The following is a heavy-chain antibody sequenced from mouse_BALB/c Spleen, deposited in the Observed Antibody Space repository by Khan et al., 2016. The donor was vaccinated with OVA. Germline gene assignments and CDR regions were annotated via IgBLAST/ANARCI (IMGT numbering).Heavy chain of an antibody. CDR2: INTETGEP. CDR3: ARRDYFDY. CDR1: GYTFTDYS. V-gene: IGHV9-2-1*01. Sequence: QVQLQQSGPELKKPGETVKISCKASGYTFTDYSMHWVKQAPGKGLKWMGWINTETGEPTYADDFKGRFAFYLVTSASTAYLQINNLKNENTATYFCARRDYFDYWGQGTTLTVSS. J-gene: IGHJ2*01.